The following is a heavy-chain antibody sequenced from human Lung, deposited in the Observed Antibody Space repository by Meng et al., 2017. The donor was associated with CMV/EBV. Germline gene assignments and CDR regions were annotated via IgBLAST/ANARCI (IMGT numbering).Heavy chain of an antibody. CDR3: AKAVYGSSSEGY. CDR1: GFTFSSYG. J-gene: IGHJ4*02. V-gene: IGHV3-30*02. CDR2: IRYDGSNK. Sequence: GGSXRLXCAASGFTFSSYGMHWVRQAPGKGLEWVAFIRYDGSNKYYADSVKGRFTISRDNSKNTLYLQMNSLRAEDTAVYYCAKAVYGSSSEGYWGQGTLVTFSS. D-gene: IGHD6-13*01.